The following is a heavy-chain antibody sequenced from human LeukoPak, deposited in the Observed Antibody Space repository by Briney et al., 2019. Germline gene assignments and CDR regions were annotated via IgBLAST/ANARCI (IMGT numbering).Heavy chain of an antibody. CDR1: GGSISSGDYY. Sequence: XSETLSLTCTVSGGSISSGDYYWSWIRQPPGKGLEWIGYIYYSGSTYYNPSLKSRVTISVATSKNQFSLKLSSVTAADTAVYYCARLSVEGIWFGELRGYYYMDVWGKGTTVTVSS. CDR3: ARLSVEGIWFGELRGYYYMDV. J-gene: IGHJ6*03. D-gene: IGHD3-10*01. V-gene: IGHV4-30-4*08. CDR2: IYYSGST.